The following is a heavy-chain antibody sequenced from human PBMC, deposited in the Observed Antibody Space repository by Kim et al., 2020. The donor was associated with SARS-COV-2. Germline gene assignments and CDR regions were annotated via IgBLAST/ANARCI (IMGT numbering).Heavy chain of an antibody. V-gene: IGHV3-30-3*02. CDR3: AKAGGGYSTPFDP. D-gene: IGHD6-13*01. Sequence: YADSVKGGITLSRDNSKKPLNRQLNSLKAEDTAVYYCAKAGGGYSTPFDPWGQGTLVTVSS. J-gene: IGHJ5*02.